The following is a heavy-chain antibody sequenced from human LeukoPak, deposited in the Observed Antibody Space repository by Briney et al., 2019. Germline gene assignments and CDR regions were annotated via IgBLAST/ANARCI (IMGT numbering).Heavy chain of an antibody. J-gene: IGHJ4*02. D-gene: IGHD6-13*01. CDR2: ISGSGGST. V-gene: IGHV3-23*01. CDR3: AKDPAIAAAGRGAY. CDR1: GFTFSSHA. Sequence: GGSLRLSCAASGFTFSSHAMSWVRQAPGKGLEWVSAISGSGGSTYYADSVKGRFTISRDNSKNTLYLQMNRLRAEDTAVYYCAKDPAIAAAGRGAYWGQGTLVTVSS.